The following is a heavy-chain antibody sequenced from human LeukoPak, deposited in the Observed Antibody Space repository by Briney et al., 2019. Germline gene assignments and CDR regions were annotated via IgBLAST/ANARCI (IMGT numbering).Heavy chain of an antibody. J-gene: IGHJ3*02. Sequence: ASVKVSCKASGYTFTSYDINWVRQATGQGLEWMGWMNPNSGNTGYAQKFQGRVTMTRNTSISTAYMELSSLRSEDTAVYYCASARKGYSYGLDAFDIWGQGTMVTVSS. V-gene: IGHV1-8*01. D-gene: IGHD5-18*01. CDR1: GYTFTSYD. CDR3: ASARKGYSYGLDAFDI. CDR2: MNPNSGNT.